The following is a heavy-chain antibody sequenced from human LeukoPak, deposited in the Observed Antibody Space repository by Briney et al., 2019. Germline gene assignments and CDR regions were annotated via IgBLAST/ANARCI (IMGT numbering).Heavy chain of an antibody. CDR3: ARVSSWPGKYFDY. CDR1: GGSISSGGYY. Sequence: SETLSLTCTVSGGSISSGGYYWSWIRQHPGKGLEWIGYIYYSGSTYYNPSLKSRVTISVDTSKNQFSLKLSSVTAADTAVYYCARVSSWPGKYFDYWGQGTLVTVSS. CDR2: IYYSGST. D-gene: IGHD6-13*01. V-gene: IGHV4-31*03. J-gene: IGHJ4*02.